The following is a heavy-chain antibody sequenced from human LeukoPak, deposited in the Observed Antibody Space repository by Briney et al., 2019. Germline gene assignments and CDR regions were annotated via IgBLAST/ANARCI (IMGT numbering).Heavy chain of an antibody. D-gene: IGHD6-19*01. CDR2: INPNSGDT. CDR1: GYTFTAYH. J-gene: IGHJ4*02. CDR3: ARAPDQQCDY. Sequence: APVKVSCKASGYTFTAYHVHWVRQAPGQGLEWMGWINPNSGDTNYAQKFQGRVTMTRDTSISTAYMELRRLRSDDTAVYYCARAPDQQCDYWGQGTLVTVSS. V-gene: IGHV1-2*02.